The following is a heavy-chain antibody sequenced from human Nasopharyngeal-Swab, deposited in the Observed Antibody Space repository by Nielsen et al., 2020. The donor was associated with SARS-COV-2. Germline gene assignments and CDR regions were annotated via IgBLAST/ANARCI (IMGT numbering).Heavy chain of an antibody. V-gene: IGHV3-23*03. D-gene: IGHD1-1*01. J-gene: IGHJ2*01. Sequence: GGSLRLSCAASGFTFSSYSMNWVHQAPGMGLEWVSVIHSDGTSRQYADSVKGRFTISRDNSKDMLYLQMNSLRAEDTAVYYCAKDLPEGWNSYLWYFDLWGRGTLVTVSS. CDR3: AKDLPEGWNSYLWYFDL. CDR1: GFTFSSYS. CDR2: IHSDGTSR.